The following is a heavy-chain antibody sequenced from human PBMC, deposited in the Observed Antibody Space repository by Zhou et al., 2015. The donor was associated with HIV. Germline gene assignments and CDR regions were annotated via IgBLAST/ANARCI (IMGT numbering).Heavy chain of an antibody. D-gene: IGHD3-22*01. V-gene: IGHV1-69*06. CDR1: GGTFSSFG. CDR3: ARDWVLYDSAGAGIDV. J-gene: IGHJ3*01. Sequence: QMQLVQSGAEVKKPGSSVKVSCKASGGTFSSFGISWVRQAPGQGLQWMGGIIPIFDTATYAQKFQGRVSITADKSSSTAYMELSSLRSEDTALYYCARDWVLYDSAGAGIDVWGQGTMVTVSS. CDR2: IIPIFDTA.